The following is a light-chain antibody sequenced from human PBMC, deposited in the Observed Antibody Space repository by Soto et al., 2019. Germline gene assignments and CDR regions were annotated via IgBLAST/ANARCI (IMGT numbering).Light chain of an antibody. V-gene: IGKV1-27*01. Sequence: DIQMTQSPTSLSASVGDRVTITCRASQGIRNFVAWYQQKPGKAPKLLIYAASTLQSGVPSRFSGSGSGTDFTLTINSLQPEDGATYYCQKYSSGPVFGPGTKVEIK. CDR2: AAS. CDR3: QKYSSGPV. J-gene: IGKJ3*01. CDR1: QGIRNF.